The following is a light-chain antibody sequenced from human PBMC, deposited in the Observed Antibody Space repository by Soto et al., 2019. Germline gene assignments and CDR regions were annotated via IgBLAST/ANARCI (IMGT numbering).Light chain of an antibody. CDR2: DVS. CDR3: CSYAGSYTWV. V-gene: IGLV2-11*01. J-gene: IGLJ3*02. CDR1: SSDVGGYNY. Sequence: QSVLTQPRSVSGSPRQSVTISCTGTSSDVGGYNYVSWYQHHPGKAPKLMIYDVSKRPSGVPDRFSGSKSGNTASLTISGLQTEDEADYYCCSYAGSYTWVFGGGTKLTVL.